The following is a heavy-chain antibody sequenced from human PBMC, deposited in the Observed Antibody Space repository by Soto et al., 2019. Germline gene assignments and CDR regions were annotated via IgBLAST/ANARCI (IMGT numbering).Heavy chain of an antibody. V-gene: IGHV1-69*01. Sequence: QVQLVQSGAEVKKPGSSVKVSCKASGGTLSNYAFTWVRQAPGQGLEWMGGIIPIFNTANYAQKFQGRVTITADDSTSTAYMEVNSLRSEDTAVYYCARVRPTDSVGNYNNGMDVWGQGTTVTVSS. CDR3: ARVRPTDSVGNYNNGMDV. D-gene: IGHD1-26*01. CDR1: GGTLSNYA. CDR2: IIPIFNTA. J-gene: IGHJ6*02.